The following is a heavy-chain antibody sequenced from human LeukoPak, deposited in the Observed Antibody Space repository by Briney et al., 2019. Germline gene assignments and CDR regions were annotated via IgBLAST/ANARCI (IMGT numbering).Heavy chain of an antibody. V-gene: IGHV4-4*02. D-gene: IGHD3-10*01. CDR3: ARVLFGSGSSLDY. CDR1: GGSISNGNW. CDR2: IYHSGST. Sequence: SETLSLTCTVSGGSISNGNWWSWVRQPPGKGLEWIGEIYHSGSTNYNPSLKSRVTISVDKSRNQFSLKLSSVSAADTAVYYCARVLFGSGSSLDYWGQGTLVTVSS. J-gene: IGHJ4*02.